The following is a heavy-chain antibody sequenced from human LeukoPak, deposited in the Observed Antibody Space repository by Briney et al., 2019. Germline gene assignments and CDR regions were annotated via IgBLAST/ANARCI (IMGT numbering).Heavy chain of an antibody. CDR3: ARHETEMATAYFDY. CDR2: IYYSGST. CDR1: GGSISSSSYY. V-gene: IGHV4-39*01. Sequence: SETLSLTCTVSGGSISSSSYYWGWIRQPPGKGLEWIGSIYYSGSTYYNPSLKSRVTMSVDTSKNQFSLKLSSVTAADTAVYYCARHETEMATAYFDYWGQGTLVTVSS. D-gene: IGHD5-24*01. J-gene: IGHJ4*02.